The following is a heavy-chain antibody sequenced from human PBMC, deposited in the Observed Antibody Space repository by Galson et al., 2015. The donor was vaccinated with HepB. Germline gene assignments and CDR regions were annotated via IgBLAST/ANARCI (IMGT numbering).Heavy chain of an antibody. CDR1: GFTFNNYG. CDR2: ISYAGSNK. J-gene: IGHJ6*03. D-gene: IGHD2-2*01. CDR3: AKDRRDCNSTICYGGYYYYMDV. V-gene: IGHV3-30*18. Sequence: SLRLSCAASGFTFNNYGMHWVRQAPGKGLQWVAVISYAGSNKYYADSVKGRFTISRDNSKNTLYLQMNSLRAEDTAVYYCAKDRRDCNSTICYGGYYYYMDVWGKGTTVTVSS.